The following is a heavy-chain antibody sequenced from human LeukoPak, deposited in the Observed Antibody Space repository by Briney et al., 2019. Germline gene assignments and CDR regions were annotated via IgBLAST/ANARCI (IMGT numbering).Heavy chain of an antibody. J-gene: IGHJ4*02. D-gene: IGHD6-19*01. Sequence: PGGSLRLSCAASGFTFSSYEINWVRQAPGKGLEWVSYISTSGSPIYYADSVKGRFTISRDNAKNSLYLQMNSLRAEDTAVYYCARVGAGYSSGWPYYFDYWGQGTLVTVSS. CDR1: GFTFSSYE. CDR3: ARVGAGYSSGWPYYFDY. V-gene: IGHV3-48*03. CDR2: ISTSGSPI.